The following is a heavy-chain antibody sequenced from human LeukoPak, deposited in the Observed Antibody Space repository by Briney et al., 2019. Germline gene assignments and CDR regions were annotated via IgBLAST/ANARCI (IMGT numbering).Heavy chain of an antibody. CDR1: GFTFSDHA. Sequence: SGGSLRLSCAASGFTFSDHAMNWVRQAPGKGLECVSAISGSSSYIYYADSVKGRFTITRDNAKNSLDLQINSHRVDDTAVYYCARAKSSGTYVIDFWGQGTRVTVSP. CDR2: ISGSSSYI. D-gene: IGHD1-26*01. J-gene: IGHJ4*02. CDR3: ARAKSSGTYVIDF. V-gene: IGHV3-21*01.